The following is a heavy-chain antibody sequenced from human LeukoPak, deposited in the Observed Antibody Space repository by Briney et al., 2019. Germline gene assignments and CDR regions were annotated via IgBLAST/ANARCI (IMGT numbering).Heavy chain of an antibody. CDR1: GFSLNTAGLC. D-gene: IGHD3-10*01. V-gene: IGHV2-70*17. Sequence: SGPTLVNPTQTLTLTCTFSGFSLNTAGLCVSWFRQPPGKALEWLARIDRDDETFYSTSLRTRLSIFKDTSKNLVVLTMTNMGPLDTATYYCARTRGASGSYYPDYWGQGTLVTVSS. J-gene: IGHJ4*02. CDR3: ARTRGASGSYYPDY. CDR2: IDRDDET.